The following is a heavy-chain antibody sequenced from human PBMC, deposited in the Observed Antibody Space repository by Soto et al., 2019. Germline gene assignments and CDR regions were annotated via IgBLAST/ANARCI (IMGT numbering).Heavy chain of an antibody. CDR3: AREIITIFGVVIVYYYGMDV. CDR2: IIPIFGTA. D-gene: IGHD3-3*01. J-gene: IGHJ6*02. V-gene: IGHV1-69*13. CDR1: GGTFSSYA. Sequence: GASVKVSCKASGGTFSSYAISWVRQAPGQGLERMGGIIPIFGTANYAQKFQGRVTITADESTSTAYMELSSLRSEDTAVYYCAREIITIFGVVIVYYYGMDVWGQGTTVTVSS.